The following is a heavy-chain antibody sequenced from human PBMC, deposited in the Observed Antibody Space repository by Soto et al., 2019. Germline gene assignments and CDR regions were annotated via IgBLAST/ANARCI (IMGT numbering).Heavy chain of an antibody. CDR1: GFTVSSNY. J-gene: IGHJ4*02. CDR3: ERAKSRTAAGLIDY. Sequence: GGSLRLSCAASGFTVSSNYMSWVRQAPEKGLEWVSVIYSGGSTYYADSVKGRFTISRDNSKNTLYLQMNSLRAEDTAVYYCERAKSRTAAGLIDYWGPGTLVTVSS. CDR2: IYSGGST. D-gene: IGHD6-13*01. V-gene: IGHV3-53*01.